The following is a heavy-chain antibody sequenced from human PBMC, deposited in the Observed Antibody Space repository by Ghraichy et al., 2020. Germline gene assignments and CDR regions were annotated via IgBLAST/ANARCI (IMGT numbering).Heavy chain of an antibody. CDR3: ARRWNYDA. CDR1: GGSIASRGIY. Sequence: SETLSLTCTVSGGSIASRGIYWGWIRQPPGKGLEWIGAVYYNGNSYYNPSLKSRVSIILDTSKNQVSLSLSSMTAADTALYYCARRWNYDAWGRGTLVTVSS. CDR2: VYYNGNS. J-gene: IGHJ2*01. V-gene: IGHV4-39*01. D-gene: IGHD3-16*01.